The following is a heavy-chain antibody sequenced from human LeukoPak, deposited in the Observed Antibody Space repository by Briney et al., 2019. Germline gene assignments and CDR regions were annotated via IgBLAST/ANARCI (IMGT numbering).Heavy chain of an antibody. Sequence: PGGSLRLSCAASGFTFSGYWMSWVRQAPGKGLEWVSYISSSSSTIYYADSVKGRFTISRDNAKNSLYLQMNSLRAEDTAVYYCAREVVVAATFYYFDYWGQGTLVTVSS. D-gene: IGHD2-15*01. CDR2: ISSSSSTI. V-gene: IGHV3-48*01. CDR1: GFTFSGYW. J-gene: IGHJ4*02. CDR3: AREVVVAATFYYFDY.